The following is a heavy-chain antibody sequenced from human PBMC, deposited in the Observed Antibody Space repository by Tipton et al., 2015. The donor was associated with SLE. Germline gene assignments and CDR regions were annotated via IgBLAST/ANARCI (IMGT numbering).Heavy chain of an antibody. CDR2: ISSSSSYI. Sequence: SLRLSCAASGFTLSSYSMNWVRQAPGKGLEWVSSISSSSSYIYYADSVKGRFTISRDNAKNSLYLQMNSLRAEDTAVYYCAREYCSSTSCYGYYYMDVWGKGTTVTVSS. D-gene: IGHD2-2*01. V-gene: IGHV3-21*01. CDR3: AREYCSSTSCYGYYYMDV. J-gene: IGHJ6*03. CDR1: GFTLSSYS.